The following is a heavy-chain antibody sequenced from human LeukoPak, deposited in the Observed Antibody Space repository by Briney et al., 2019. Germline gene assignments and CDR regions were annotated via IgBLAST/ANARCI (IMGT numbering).Heavy chain of an antibody. J-gene: IGHJ6*02. CDR3: AANETPKDFWSGYYTYYYYGMDV. V-gene: IGHV4-59*01. D-gene: IGHD3-3*01. CDR1: GGSISSYY. CDR2: IYYSGST. Sequence: PSETLSLTCTVSGGSISSYYWSWIRQPPGKGLEWLGYIYYSGSTNYNPSLKSRVTISVDTSKNQFSLKLSSVTAADTAVYYCAANETPKDFWSGYYTYYYYGMDVWGQGTTVTVSS.